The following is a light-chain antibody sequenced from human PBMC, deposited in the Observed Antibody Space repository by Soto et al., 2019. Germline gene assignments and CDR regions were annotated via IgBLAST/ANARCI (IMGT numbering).Light chain of an antibody. J-gene: IGKJ2*01. V-gene: IGKV1-9*01. Sequence: DIQLTQSPSFLSASVGDRVTITCRASQDISTYLAWYQQTPGRAPKVLVYAASTLQSGVPSRFSGSGSGTKFTLTISSLQPEDFATYYCQYYISYPHTFGQGTKLEI. CDR2: AAS. CDR1: QDISTY. CDR3: QYYISYPHT.